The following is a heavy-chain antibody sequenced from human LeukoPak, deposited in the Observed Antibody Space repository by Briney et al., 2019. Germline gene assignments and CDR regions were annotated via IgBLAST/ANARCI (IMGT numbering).Heavy chain of an antibody. D-gene: IGHD5-24*01. J-gene: IGHJ4*02. CDR3: ARDMERWLQGISDY. CDR1: GFTYSSFA. CDR2: ISSSGSTI. Sequence: PGGSLRLSCAASGFTYSSFAMSWVRQAPGKGLEWVSYISSSGSTIYYADSVKGRFTISRDNAKNSLYLQMNSLRAEDTAVYYCARDMERWLQGISDYWGQGTLVTVSS. V-gene: IGHV3-48*04.